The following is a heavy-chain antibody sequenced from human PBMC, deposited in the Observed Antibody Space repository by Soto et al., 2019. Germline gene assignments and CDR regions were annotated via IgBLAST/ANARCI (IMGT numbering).Heavy chain of an antibody. V-gene: IGHV3-7*05. CDR1: GFTFSRYW. CDR3: ARSRIQLWPY. CDR2: IKEDGSEK. Sequence: GGSLRLSCGASGFTFSRYWMTWVRQAPGKGLEWVANIKEDGSEKYYVDSVKGRFTISRDNAKNSLYLQMNSLRAEDTAVYYCARSRIQLWPYWGQGTLVTVSS. D-gene: IGHD5-18*01. J-gene: IGHJ4*02.